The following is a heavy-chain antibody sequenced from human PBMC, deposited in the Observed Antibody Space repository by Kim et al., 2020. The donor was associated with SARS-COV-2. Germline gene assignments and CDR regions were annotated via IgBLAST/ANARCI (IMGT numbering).Heavy chain of an antibody. D-gene: IGHD4-17*01. Sequence: GGSLRLSCAASGFTFSSYAMSWVRQAPGKGLEWVSVISGSGGSTYYADSVKGRFTISRDNSKNTLYLQMNSLRAEDTAVYYCAKGSDYGDLRRYLDYWGQGTLVTVSP. CDR1: GFTFSSYA. J-gene: IGHJ4*02. CDR2: ISGSGGST. V-gene: IGHV3-23*01. CDR3: AKGSDYGDLRRYLDY.